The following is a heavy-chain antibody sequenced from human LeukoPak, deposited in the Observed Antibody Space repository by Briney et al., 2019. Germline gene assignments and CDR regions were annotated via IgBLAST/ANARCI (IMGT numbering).Heavy chain of an antibody. D-gene: IGHD1-26*01. CDR1: EYTFTGYY. J-gene: IGHJ4*02. CDR2: INPNSGGT. CDR3: ARVGLVGAIPFDY. Sequence: ASVKVSCKDSEYTFTGYYMHWVRQAPGQGLEWMGWINPNSGGTNYAQKFQGRVTMTRDTSISTAYVELSRLRSDDTAVYYCARVGLVGAIPFDYWGQGTLVTVSS. V-gene: IGHV1-2*02.